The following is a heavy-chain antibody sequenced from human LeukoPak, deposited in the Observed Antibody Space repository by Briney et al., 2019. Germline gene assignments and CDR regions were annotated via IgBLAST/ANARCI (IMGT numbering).Heavy chain of an antibody. CDR1: GGSISSGGYY. Sequence: PSETLSLTCTVSGGSISSGGYYWSWIRQHPGKGLEWIGYIYYSGSTYYNPSLKSRVTISVDTSKNQFSLKLSSVTAADTAVYYCAMEVRGVLNYYFDYWGQGTLVTVSS. V-gene: IGHV4-31*03. D-gene: IGHD3-10*01. J-gene: IGHJ4*02. CDR2: IYYSGST. CDR3: AMEVRGVLNYYFDY.